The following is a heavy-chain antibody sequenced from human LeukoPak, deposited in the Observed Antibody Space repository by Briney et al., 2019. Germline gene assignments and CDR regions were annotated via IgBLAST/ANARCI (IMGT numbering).Heavy chain of an antibody. V-gene: IGHV4-4*07. Sequence: SETLSLTCTVSGGSISSYYWSWIRPPAGEGLEWIGRIYTSGSTNYNPSLKSRATMSVDTSKNQFSLKLSSVTAADTAVYYCVSTAYNDFWSGRPGYFDYWGQGALVTVSS. CDR1: GGSISSYY. CDR3: VSTAYNDFWSGRPGYFDY. CDR2: IYTSGST. D-gene: IGHD3-3*01. J-gene: IGHJ4*02.